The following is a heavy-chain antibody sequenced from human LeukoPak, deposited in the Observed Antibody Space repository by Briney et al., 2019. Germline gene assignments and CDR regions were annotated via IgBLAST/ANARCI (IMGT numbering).Heavy chain of an antibody. CDR2: MNPNSGNT. V-gene: IGHV1-8*03. D-gene: IGHD3-3*01. J-gene: IGHJ4*02. CDR1: GYTFTTYD. Sequence: ASVKVSCKASGYTFTTYDINWVRQATGQGLEWMGWMNPNSGNTGYAQKFQGRVTITRNTSISTAYMELSSLRSEDTAVYYCARVLWSGYYVIDYWGQGTLVTVSS. CDR3: ARVLWSGYYVIDY.